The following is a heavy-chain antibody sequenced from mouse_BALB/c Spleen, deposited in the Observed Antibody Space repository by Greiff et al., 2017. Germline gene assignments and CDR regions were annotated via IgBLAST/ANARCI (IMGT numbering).Heavy chain of an antibody. Sequence: EVQLQQSGPELVKPGASVKMSCKASGYTFTSYVMHWVKQKPGQGLEWIGYINPYNDGTKYNEKFKGKATLTSDKSSSTAYMELSSLTSEDSAVYYCARGRGAYGVRPPFDVWGAGTTVTVSS. CDR3: ARGRGAYGVRPPFDV. J-gene: IGHJ1*01. CDR1: GYTFTSYV. CDR2: INPYNDGT. D-gene: IGHD2-10*02. V-gene: IGHV1-14*01.